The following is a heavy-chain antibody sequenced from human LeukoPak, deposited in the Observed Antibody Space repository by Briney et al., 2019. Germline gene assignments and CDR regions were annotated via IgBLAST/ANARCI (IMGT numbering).Heavy chain of an antibody. V-gene: IGHV3-30*03. CDR3: ARELTNEGFDY. CDR2: ISYDGSNK. D-gene: IGHD1-1*01. J-gene: IGHJ4*02. Sequence: GGSLRLSCAASGFTFSSYGMHWVRQAPGKGLEWVALISYDGSNKYYADSVKGRFTIFRDNSKNALYLQMNSLRAEDTAVYYCARELTNEGFDYWGQGTLVTVSS. CDR1: GFTFSSYG.